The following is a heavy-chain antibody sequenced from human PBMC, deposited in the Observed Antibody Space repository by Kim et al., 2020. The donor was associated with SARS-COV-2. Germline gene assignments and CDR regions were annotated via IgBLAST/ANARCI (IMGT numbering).Heavy chain of an antibody. V-gene: IGHV3-23*01. CDR1: GFTFDTYA. J-gene: IGHJ6*01. D-gene: IGHD1-26*01. Sequence: GGSLRLSCVGSGFTFDTYAMSWVRQAPGKGLEWVSVMSGSGVSKFYADSVKGRFTISRDNSKNTLYLQMNSLRAEDTAVYYCAKMVMWDASDCYYYYG. CDR2: MSGSGVSK. CDR3: AKMVMWDASDCYYYYG.